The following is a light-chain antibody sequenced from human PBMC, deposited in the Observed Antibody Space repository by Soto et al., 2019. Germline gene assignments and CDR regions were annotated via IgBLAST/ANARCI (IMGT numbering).Light chain of an antibody. V-gene: IGKV1-5*03. CDR1: QSISTW. CDR3: PQYNSYSWA. J-gene: IGKJ1*01. Sequence: DIQMTQSPSTLSASVGDRVTITCRACQSISTWLAWYQQRAGKAPKLLIYKASNLESGVPSRFSGSGSGTDFTLTISSLQPDDFATYYCPQYNSYSWAFGLGTKVDIK. CDR2: KAS.